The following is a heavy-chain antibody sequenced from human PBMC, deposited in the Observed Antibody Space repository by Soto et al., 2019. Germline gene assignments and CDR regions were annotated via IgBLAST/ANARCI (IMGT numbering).Heavy chain of an antibody. CDR3: ARGLILWFGELSRRGGCYYYMGV. V-gene: IGHV4-34*01. Sequence: QVQLQQWGAGLLKPSETLSLTCAVYGGSFSGYQWSWIRQTPGKGLEWIGEINDSGNINFNPSLKSRVTILLDTPKKQISRKLSSVTAADSAVYYCARGLILWFGELSRRGGCYYYMGVGGKGTTVTVSS. CDR2: INDSGNI. CDR1: GGSFSGYQ. D-gene: IGHD3-10*01. J-gene: IGHJ6*03.